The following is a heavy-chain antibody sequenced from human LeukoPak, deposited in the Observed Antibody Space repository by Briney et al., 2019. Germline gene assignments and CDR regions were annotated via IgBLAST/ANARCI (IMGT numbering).Heavy chain of an antibody. V-gene: IGHV4-39*01. J-gene: IGHJ6*02. Sequence: SETLSLTCTVSGGSISSSSYYWGWIRQPPGKGLGWIGSIYYSGSTYYNPTLKSRVTISVDTSKNQFSLKLSSVTAADTAVYYCARHRPMVRGEIRGMDGWGQGTTVTVSS. D-gene: IGHD3-10*01. CDR1: GGSISSSSYY. CDR3: ARHRPMVRGEIRGMDG. CDR2: IYYSGST.